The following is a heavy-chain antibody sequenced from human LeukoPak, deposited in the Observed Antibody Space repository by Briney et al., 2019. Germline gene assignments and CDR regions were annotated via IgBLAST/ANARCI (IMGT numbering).Heavy chain of an antibody. J-gene: IGHJ4*02. Sequence: PGGSLRLSCAASGFTFSSYGMHWVRRPPGKGLEWVAIIWYDGSNTYYADSVKGRFTISRDNSKNTLYLQMNSLRAEDTAVYYCAPDHGGYWGQGTLVTVSS. V-gene: IGHV3-33*01. CDR2: IWYDGSNT. D-gene: IGHD3-16*01. CDR1: GFTFSSYG. CDR3: APDHGGY.